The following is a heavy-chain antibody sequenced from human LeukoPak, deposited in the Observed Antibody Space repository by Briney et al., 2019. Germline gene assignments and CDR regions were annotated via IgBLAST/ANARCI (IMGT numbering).Heavy chain of an antibody. CDR2: ISSNGYYI. Sequence: GGSLRLSCAASGFTFSRYTMNWVRQAPGKGLEWVSSISSNGYYIYYADSLRGRVTISRDNAKNLLFLKVNTLSAADTAVYYCAREPGYYHSSNRDAFDIWGQGTVVTVSS. CDR3: AREPGYYHSSNRDAFDI. J-gene: IGHJ3*02. CDR1: GFTFSRYT. V-gene: IGHV3-21*01. D-gene: IGHD3-22*01.